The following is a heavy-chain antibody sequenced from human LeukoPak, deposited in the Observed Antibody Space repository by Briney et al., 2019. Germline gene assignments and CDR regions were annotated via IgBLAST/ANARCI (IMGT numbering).Heavy chain of an antibody. V-gene: IGHV4-38-2*02. CDR3: ARDDRDSSLDY. J-gene: IGHJ4*02. Sequence: GWIRQPPGKGLEWIGSIYHSGSTYYNPSLKSRVTISVDTSKNQFSLKLSSVTAADTAVYYCARDDRDSSLDYWGQGTLVTVSS. CDR2: IYHSGST. D-gene: IGHD3-22*01.